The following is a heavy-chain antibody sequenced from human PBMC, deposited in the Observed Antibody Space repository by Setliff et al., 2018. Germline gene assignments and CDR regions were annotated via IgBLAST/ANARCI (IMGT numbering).Heavy chain of an antibody. CDR2: FDPEDGET. CDR3: ATGFVGFGVVPRALDV. V-gene: IGHV1-24*01. J-gene: IGHJ6*04. D-gene: IGHD3-3*01. Sequence: ASVKVSCKVSGYTLTELSMHWVRQAPGKGLEWMGGFDPEDGETIYAQRFQGRVTMTEDTSTDTAYMELSSLRSEDTAVYYCATGFVGFGVVPRALDVWGKGTTVTVSS. CDR1: GYTLTELS.